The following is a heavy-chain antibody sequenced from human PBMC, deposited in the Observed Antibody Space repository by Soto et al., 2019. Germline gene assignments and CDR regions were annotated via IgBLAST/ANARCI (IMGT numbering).Heavy chain of an antibody. CDR1: GFTFSSYA. Sequence: GGSLRLSCAASGFTFSSYARSWVRQAPGKGLEWVSAISGSGGSTYYADSVKGRFTISRDNSKNTLYLQMNSLRAEDTAVYYCARQDCSSTSCYVFSVVYYYYMDVWGKGTTVTVSS. J-gene: IGHJ6*03. D-gene: IGHD2-2*01. CDR2: ISGSGGST. CDR3: ARQDCSSTSCYVFSVVYYYYMDV. V-gene: IGHV3-23*01.